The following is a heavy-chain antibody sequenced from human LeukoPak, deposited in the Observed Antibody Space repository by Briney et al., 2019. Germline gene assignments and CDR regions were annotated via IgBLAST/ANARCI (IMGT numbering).Heavy chain of an antibody. J-gene: IGHJ4*02. Sequence: ASVKVSCKASGYTFTGYYMHWVRQAPGQGLEWMGWMNPNSGNTGYAQKSQGRVTMTRNTSISTAYMELSSLRSEDTAVYYCARGSRSGRYCSGGSCYSGYWGQGTLVTVSS. D-gene: IGHD2-15*01. CDR2: MNPNSGNT. CDR3: ARGSRSGRYCSGGSCYSGY. V-gene: IGHV1-8*02. CDR1: GYTFTGYY.